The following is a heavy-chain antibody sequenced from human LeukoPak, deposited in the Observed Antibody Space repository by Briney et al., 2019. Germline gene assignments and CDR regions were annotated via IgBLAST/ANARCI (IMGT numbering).Heavy chain of an antibody. D-gene: IGHD3-16*01. V-gene: IGHV3-23*01. CDR2: ISGSGDST. CDR1: GFTSGSYA. J-gene: IGHJ4*02. Sequence: GGSLRLSCAASGFTSGSYAMSWVRQAPGKGLEWVSGISGSGDSTYYADSVKGRFTISRDNSKNTLYLQMNSLRAEDTAVYYCARLAVYVWGSHNFDYWGQGTLVTVSS. CDR3: ARLAVYVWGSHNFDY.